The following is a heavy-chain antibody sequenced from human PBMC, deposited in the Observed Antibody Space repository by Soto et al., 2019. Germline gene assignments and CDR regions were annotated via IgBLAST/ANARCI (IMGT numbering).Heavy chain of an antibody. CDR2: ISYDGDNK. V-gene: IGHV3-30-3*01. Sequence: QVQLVESGGGVVQPGRSLRLSCAASGFTFNYHALNWVRQAPGKGLEWVAVISYDGDNKYIAESVKGRFTISRDNSKNTVALQMNGLRTEDTAMYFCERGTTTSAFSAMDVWGQGTTVTVSS. D-gene: IGHD1-1*01. J-gene: IGHJ6*02. CDR3: ERGTTTSAFSAMDV. CDR1: GFTFNYHA.